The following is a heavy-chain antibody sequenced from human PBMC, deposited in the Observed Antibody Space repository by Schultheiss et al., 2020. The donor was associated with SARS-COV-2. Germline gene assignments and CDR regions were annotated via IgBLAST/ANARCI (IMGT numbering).Heavy chain of an antibody. CDR3: ARTRSSSPPVVLKY. J-gene: IGHJ4*02. CDR2: MNPNSGNT. D-gene: IGHD6-6*01. CDR1: GYTFTSYD. V-gene: IGHV1-18*01. Sequence: ASVKVSCKASGYTFTSYDINWVRQATGQGLEWMGWMNPNSGNTNYAQKLQGRVTMTTDTSTSTAYMELRSLRSDDTAVYYCARTRSSSPPVVLKYWGQGTLVTVSS.